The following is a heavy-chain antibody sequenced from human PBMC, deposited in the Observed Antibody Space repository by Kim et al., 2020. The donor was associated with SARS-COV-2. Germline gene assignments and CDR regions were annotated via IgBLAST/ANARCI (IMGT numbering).Heavy chain of an antibody. V-gene: IGHV2-5*01. J-gene: IGHJ3*02. CDR3: AHMHLIVGGVGFDI. D-gene: IGHD3-22*01. Sequence: YSPSLKSRLTITKDTSKNQVVLTMTNMDPVDTATYYCAHMHLIVGGVGFDIWGQGTMVTVSS.